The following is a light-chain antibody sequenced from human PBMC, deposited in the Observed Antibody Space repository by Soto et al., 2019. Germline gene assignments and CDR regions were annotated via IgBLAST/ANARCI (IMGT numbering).Light chain of an antibody. Sequence: QSVLTQPASVSGSPRQSITISCTGTNSDVGSYNLVSWFQQHPGKAPKLVIYEVTKRPSGVSDRFSGSKSGNTASLTISGLQAEDEADYYCFSYAGDSVYVFGTGTKLTV. CDR1: NSDVGSYNL. CDR3: FSYAGDSVYV. J-gene: IGLJ1*01. CDR2: EVT. V-gene: IGLV2-23*02.